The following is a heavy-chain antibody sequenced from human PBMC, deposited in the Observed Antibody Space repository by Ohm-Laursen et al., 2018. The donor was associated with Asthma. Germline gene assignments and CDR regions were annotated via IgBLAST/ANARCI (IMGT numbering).Heavy chain of an antibody. CDR1: GGSISSYY. J-gene: IGHJ4*02. Sequence: SETLSLTCAVSGGSISSYYWSWIRQPPGKGLEWIGYIYYSGSTNYNPSLKSRVTISVGTSKNEFSLRLSSLTAADTAVYYCARDSSEVSWGHHLFDSWGQGTLVTVSS. CDR3: ARDSSEVSWGHHLFDS. V-gene: IGHV4-59*01. D-gene: IGHD3-16*01. CDR2: IYYSGST.